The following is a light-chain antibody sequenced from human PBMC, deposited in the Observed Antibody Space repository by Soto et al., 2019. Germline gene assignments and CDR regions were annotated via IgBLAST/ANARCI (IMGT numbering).Light chain of an antibody. CDR2: GAS. J-gene: IGKJ1*01. CDR3: QQYGSSPST. V-gene: IGKV3-20*01. Sequence: IVLTQSRGTLSLSPRDRATLSCRASQSVSSNYITWYQQKPGQAPRRLIFGASSRATGIPDRFSGSGSGTDFTLTISRLEPEDFAVYYCQQYGSSPSTFGQGTKVDI. CDR1: QSVSSNY.